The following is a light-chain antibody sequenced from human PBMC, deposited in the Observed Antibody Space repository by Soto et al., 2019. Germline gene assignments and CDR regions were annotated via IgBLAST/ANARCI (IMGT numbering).Light chain of an antibody. Sequence: QSALTQPPSASGSPGQSGTISCTGTSSDVGGYNFVSWYQQHPGKAPKLMIYEVTKRPSVVPDRFSGSKSGNTASRTVSGLQAEDEADYYCSSYAGSNNLVFGGGTQLTVL. CDR3: SSYAGSNNLV. V-gene: IGLV2-8*01. J-gene: IGLJ2*01. CDR1: SSDVGGYNF. CDR2: EVT.